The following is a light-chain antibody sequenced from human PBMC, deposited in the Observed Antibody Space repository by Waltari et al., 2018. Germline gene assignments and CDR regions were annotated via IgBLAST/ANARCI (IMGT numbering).Light chain of an antibody. V-gene: IGLV10-54*04. CDR2: RDN. CDR3: LAWDNGLRSWV. J-gene: IGLJ3*02. Sequence: QAGMTQPPALSKGLGQTATLTCTDDNNNLDYRGAAWQRHQQGHPPKPLSYRDNSRPSGISERFSASRSRNTASLTITGLQPEDEADYYCLAWDNGLRSWVFGGGTKLTVL. CDR1: NNNLDYRG.